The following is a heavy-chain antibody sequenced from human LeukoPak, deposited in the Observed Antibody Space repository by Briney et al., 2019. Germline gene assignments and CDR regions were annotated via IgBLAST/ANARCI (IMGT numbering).Heavy chain of an antibody. CDR2: FYHSGST. Sequence: SETLSLTCAVSGGSISSSNWWSWVRQPPGKGLEWIGEFYHSGSTNYNPSLKSRVTISVDKSKNQFSLKLSSVTAADTAVYYCASEDVAVAGTVYYWGQGTLVTVSS. CDR3: ASEDVAVAGTVYY. D-gene: IGHD6-19*01. CDR1: GGSISSSNW. V-gene: IGHV4-4*02. J-gene: IGHJ4*02.